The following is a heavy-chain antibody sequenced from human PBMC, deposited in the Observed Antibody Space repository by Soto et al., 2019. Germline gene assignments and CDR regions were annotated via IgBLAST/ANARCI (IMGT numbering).Heavy chain of an antibody. CDR3: ARDYDSSGYLNFDY. CDR2: ISAYNGNT. CDR1: GYTFSIYA. V-gene: IGHV1-18*01. J-gene: IGHJ4*02. Sequence: ASVKVSCKASGYTFSIYAISWVRQAPGQGLEWMGWISAYNGNTNYAQKLQGRVTMTTDTSTSTAYMELRSLRSDDTAVYYCARDYDSSGYLNFDYWGQGTLVTVS. D-gene: IGHD3-22*01.